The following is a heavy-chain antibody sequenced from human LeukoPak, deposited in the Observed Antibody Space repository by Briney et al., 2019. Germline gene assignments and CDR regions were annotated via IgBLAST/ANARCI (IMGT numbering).Heavy chain of an antibody. V-gene: IGHV4-59*01. CDR3: ASCPFVTRGCDY. Sequence: SETLSLTCTVSGGSISSYYWSWIRQPPGKGLEWIGYIYYSGSTNYNPSLKSRVTISVDTSKNQFSLKLSSVTAADTAVYYCASCPFVTRGCDYWGQGTLVTVSS. CDR2: IYYSGST. D-gene: IGHD3-16*02. CDR1: GGSISSYY. J-gene: IGHJ4*02.